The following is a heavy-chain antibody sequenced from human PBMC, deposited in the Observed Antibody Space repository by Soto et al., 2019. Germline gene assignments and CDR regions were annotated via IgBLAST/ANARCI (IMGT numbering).Heavy chain of an antibody. D-gene: IGHD6-6*01. Sequence: GGSLRLSCVASRFSFSSCWMHWVRQAPGEGLVWVSRINNDGSSISYADSVKGRFTISRDNAKNTLYLQMNSLRGEDTAVFYFVRGGSGSSSAYYFDSWGQGTQVTVSS. CDR2: INNDGSSI. CDR3: VRGGSGSSSAYYFDS. CDR1: RFSFSSCW. V-gene: IGHV3-74*01. J-gene: IGHJ4*02.